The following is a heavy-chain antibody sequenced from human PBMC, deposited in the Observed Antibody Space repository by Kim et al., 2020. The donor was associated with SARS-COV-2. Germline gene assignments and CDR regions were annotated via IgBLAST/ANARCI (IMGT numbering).Heavy chain of an antibody. CDR1: GFSISTSGVS. Sequence: SGPTLVKPTQTLTLTCTFSGFSISTSGVSVGWIRQPPGKALEWLALIAWDDDKDYRPSLKSRLSITKDTSKNQVVLTMTNMDPVDTATYYCAHKTLSSWHFDSWGQGALVTVSS. V-gene: IGHV2-5*02. CDR2: IAWDDDK. J-gene: IGHJ4*02. CDR3: AHKTLSSWHFDS.